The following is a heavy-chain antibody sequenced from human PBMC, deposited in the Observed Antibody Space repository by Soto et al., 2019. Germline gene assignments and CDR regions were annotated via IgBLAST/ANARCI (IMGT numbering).Heavy chain of an antibody. V-gene: IGHV1-18*01. CDR3: ARGVGSGSYYNQYNWFDP. D-gene: IGHD3-10*01. J-gene: IGHJ5*02. Sequence: ASVKVSCKASGGTFSSYAISWVRQAPGQGLEWMGWIIAYNGNTKYAQKVQGRVTMTTDTSTSTAYMELRSLRSDDTAVYYCARGVGSGSYYNQYNWFDPWGQGTLVTVSS. CDR1: GGTFSSYA. CDR2: IIAYNGNT.